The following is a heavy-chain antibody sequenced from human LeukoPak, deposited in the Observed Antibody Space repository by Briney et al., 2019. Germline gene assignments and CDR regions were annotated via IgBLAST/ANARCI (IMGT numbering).Heavy chain of an antibody. J-gene: IGHJ6*03. CDR1: GFTFSSYS. CDR2: ISSSSSYI. V-gene: IGHV3-21*03. Sequence: PGGSLRLSCAASGFTFSSYSMNWVRQAPGKGLEWVSSISSSSSYIYYADSVKGRFTISRDNAKNSLYLQMNSLKTEDTAVYYCTTIGYVDYQDLYYYYYYMDVWGKGTTVTVSS. CDR3: TTIGYVDYQDLYYYYYYMDV. D-gene: IGHD4-17*01.